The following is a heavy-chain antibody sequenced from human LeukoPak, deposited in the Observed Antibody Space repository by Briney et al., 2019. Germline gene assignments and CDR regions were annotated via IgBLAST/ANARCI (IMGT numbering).Heavy chain of an antibody. CDR2: MNPNSGNT. D-gene: IGHD3-9*01. Sequence: ASVKVSCKASGYTFTSYDINWVRQATGQGLEWMGWMNPNSGNTGYAQKFQGRVTMTRNTSMSTAYMELSSLRSEDTAVYYCARPYYDILTGCYYFDYWGQGTLVTVSS. J-gene: IGHJ4*02. V-gene: IGHV1-8*01. CDR3: ARPYYDILTGCYYFDY. CDR1: GYTFTSYD.